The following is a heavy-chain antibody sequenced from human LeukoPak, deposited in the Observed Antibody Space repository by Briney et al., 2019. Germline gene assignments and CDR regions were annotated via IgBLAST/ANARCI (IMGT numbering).Heavy chain of an antibody. CDR2: ISGSGYST. D-gene: IGHD1-26*01. CDR1: GFTFNNYA. CDR3: AQWSRYFDY. J-gene: IGHJ4*02. Sequence: GGSLRLPCVASGFTFNNYAMTWVRQAPGKGLEWVSAISGSGYSTYYADSVKGRFTISGDNSKNTLYLQMNSLRAEDTALYFCAQWSRYFDYWGQGTLVTVSS. V-gene: IGHV3-23*01.